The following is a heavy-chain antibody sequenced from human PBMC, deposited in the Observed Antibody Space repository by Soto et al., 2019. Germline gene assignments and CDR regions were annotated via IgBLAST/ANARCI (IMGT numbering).Heavy chain of an antibody. CDR1: GGSISSSRSY. D-gene: IGHD6-13*01. V-gene: IGHV4-39*01. CDR2: IFYAGNT. J-gene: IGHJ5*02. Sequence: SETLSLTCNVSGGSISSSRSYWAWFRQPPGKELEWIANIFYAGNTYYNPSLKSRVTVSVDTSKNQFSLKLDPVTAADTAVYYCARQAAAPGIDLWFDPWGQGTLVTVSS. CDR3: ARQAAAPGIDLWFDP.